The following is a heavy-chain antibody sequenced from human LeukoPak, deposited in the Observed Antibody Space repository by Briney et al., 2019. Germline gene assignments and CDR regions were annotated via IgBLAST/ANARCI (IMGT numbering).Heavy chain of an antibody. Sequence: PGGSLRLSCAASGFTFSSYGMHWVRQAPGKGLEWVAGIWYDGTNKYYADSVKGRFSISRDNSKNTLFLQMNSVRAEDTSVYYCARFRDGYMLENDAFDIWGQGTMVTVSS. CDR3: ARFRDGYMLENDAFDI. V-gene: IGHV3-33*01. J-gene: IGHJ3*02. D-gene: IGHD5-24*01. CDR1: GFTFSSYG. CDR2: IWYDGTNK.